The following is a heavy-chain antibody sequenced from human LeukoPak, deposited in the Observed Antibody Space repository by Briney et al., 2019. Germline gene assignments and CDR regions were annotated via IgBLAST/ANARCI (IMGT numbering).Heavy chain of an antibody. J-gene: IGHJ4*02. V-gene: IGHV5-51*01. CDR1: GYSFTNYW. Sequence: GESLKISCKGSGYSFTNYWIGWVRQMPGKGLEWMGFIYPGDSDARYSPSFQGQVTISADKSISTAYLQWSSLKASDTAMYYCARLGIAVAGKAGNWGQGTLVTVSS. CDR2: IYPGDSDA. D-gene: IGHD6-13*01. CDR3: ARLGIAVAGKAGN.